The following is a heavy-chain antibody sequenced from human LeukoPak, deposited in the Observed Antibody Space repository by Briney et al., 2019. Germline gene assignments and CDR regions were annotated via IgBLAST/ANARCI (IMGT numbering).Heavy chain of an antibody. CDR2: ISSSSDTI. Sequence: GGSLRLSCAASGFIFSRYIMNWVRQAPGKGLEWVAHISSSSDTIYYTDSAKGRFTISRDNAKNSLYLQMNSLRAEDTAVYYCARPKRGISSFDYWGQGTLVTFSS. V-gene: IGHV3-48*01. CDR3: ARPKRGISSFDY. D-gene: IGHD3-16*01. J-gene: IGHJ4*02. CDR1: GFIFSRYI.